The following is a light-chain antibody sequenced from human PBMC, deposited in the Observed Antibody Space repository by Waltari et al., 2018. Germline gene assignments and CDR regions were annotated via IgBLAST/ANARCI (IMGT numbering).Light chain of an antibody. Sequence: EIVMTQSPLSLPVTPGEPASISCRSSQSLLYSNGYNYLDWYLQKPGQPPQLLIYLGSSRASGVPDRFSGSGSGTDFTLKISRVEAEDVGVYFCMQSLQALRTYGQGTRLEIK. CDR2: LGS. J-gene: IGKJ2*01. CDR1: QSLLYSNGYNY. V-gene: IGKV2-28*01. CDR3: MQSLQALRT.